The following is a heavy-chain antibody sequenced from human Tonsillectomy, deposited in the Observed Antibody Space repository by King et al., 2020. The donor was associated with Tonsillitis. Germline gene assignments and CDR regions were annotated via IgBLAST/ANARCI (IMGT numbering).Heavy chain of an antibody. CDR1: GYSFPSYW. J-gene: IGHJ3*02. Sequence: EVQLVQSGAEVKKPGESLKISCKGSGYSFPSYWIGWVRQMPGKGLEWMGIIYPGYSDTRYSPSFQGQVTISADKSISTAYLQWSSLKASDTAMYYCARRLYYYDSSGYYFAFDIWGQGTMVTVSS. V-gene: IGHV5-51*03. CDR2: IYPGYSDT. CDR3: ARRLYYYDSSGYYFAFDI. D-gene: IGHD3-22*01.